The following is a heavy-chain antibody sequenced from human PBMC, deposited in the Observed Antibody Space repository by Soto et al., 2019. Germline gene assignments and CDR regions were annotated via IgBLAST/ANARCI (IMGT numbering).Heavy chain of an antibody. J-gene: IGHJ6*02. CDR1: GYSFTIYC. D-gene: IGHD2-15*01. V-gene: IGHV5-51*01. CDR3: ARGRYCSGGSCYPHYYYYGMDV. CDR2: IYPGDSDT. Sequence: GESLKISCNSSGYSFTIYCIGWVLQMPGKGLDWMGIIYPGDSDTRYSPSFQGQVTISADKSISTAYLQWSSLKASDTAMYYCARGRYCSGGSCYPHYYYYGMDVWGQGTTVTVSS.